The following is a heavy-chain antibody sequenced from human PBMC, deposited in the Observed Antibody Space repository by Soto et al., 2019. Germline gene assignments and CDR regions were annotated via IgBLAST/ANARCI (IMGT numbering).Heavy chain of an antibody. CDR1: GFIFSDYY. V-gene: IGHV3-11*01. Sequence: QVHLEESGGGLVKPGGSLRLSCTASGFIFSDYYMSWIRQAPGKGLEWVSDISNSGRITHHAVSVEGRFTISRDNAKDSLYLQMNSLRPEDSAIYYCARDHGGGGLPLEYWGQGTLVTVSS. D-gene: IGHD3-16*01. CDR3: ARDHGGGGLPLEY. CDR2: ISNSGRIT. J-gene: IGHJ4*02.